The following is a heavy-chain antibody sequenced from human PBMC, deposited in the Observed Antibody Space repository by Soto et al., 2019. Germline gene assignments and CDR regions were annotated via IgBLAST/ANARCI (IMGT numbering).Heavy chain of an antibody. CDR3: TLSRRGNTDYHYGYDYGMDA. J-gene: IGHJ6*02. CDR1: GGTLGRYV. Sequence: QVKLVQSGAEVKKPGSSVKVSCKASGGTLGRYVISWVRQAPGQGLEWMGGIIPNFGTVKYAQKFQGRVTVTADKSTLTAYMELSSLRSEDTAVFYCTLSRRGNTDYHYGYDYGMDAWGQGTTVTVAS. CDR2: IIPNFGTV. V-gene: IGHV1-69*06. D-gene: IGHD5-12*01.